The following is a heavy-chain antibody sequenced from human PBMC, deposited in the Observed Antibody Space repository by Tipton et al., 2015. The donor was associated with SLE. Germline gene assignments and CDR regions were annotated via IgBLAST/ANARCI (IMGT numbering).Heavy chain of an antibody. CDR2: IYHSGDT. D-gene: IGHD2-2*01. V-gene: IGHV4-38-2*02. J-gene: IGHJ6*02. CDR1: GYSIFDGYY. Sequence: TLSLTRTVSGYSIFDGYYWGWIRQPPGKGPEWIGTIYHSGDTYYNPSLKSRVTLTVDTSKNQFSLRLTSVTVADTAVYYCARGCSSSTCEPFYFFGMDVWGQGTTVTVSS. CDR3: ARGCSSSTCEPFYFFGMDV.